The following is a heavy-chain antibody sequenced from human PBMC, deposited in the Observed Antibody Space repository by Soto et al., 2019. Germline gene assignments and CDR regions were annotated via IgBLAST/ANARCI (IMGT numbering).Heavy chain of an antibody. J-gene: IGHJ4*02. CDR3: VSQRTTVPTQAYFDY. Sequence: XGTLCLTCTVSGGSVTNSSYYWGWIRQSPGKGLEWIGSVYYRGRGYSKSSVKSRVTISVDTSKNRFSLSLNSVTASDTAVYFCVSQRTTVPTQAYFDYWGPGALVTV. CDR1: GGSVTNSSYY. CDR2: VYYRGRG. D-gene: IGHD4-17*01. V-gene: IGHV4-39*01.